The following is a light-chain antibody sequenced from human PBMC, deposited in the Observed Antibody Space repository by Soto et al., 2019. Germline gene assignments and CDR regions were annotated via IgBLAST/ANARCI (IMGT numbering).Light chain of an antibody. Sequence: ESMLTQSPGTLSLSPGERATLSCRASQSVASRFLTWYQQKPGQTPRLLIYGTSIRATGIPDRFSGSGSGTDFTLIISRVEPEDSAVYYCLQFGTSPPAFTFGQGTKLEI. CDR2: GTS. CDR3: LQFGTSPPAFT. J-gene: IGKJ2*01. V-gene: IGKV3-20*01. CDR1: QSVASRF.